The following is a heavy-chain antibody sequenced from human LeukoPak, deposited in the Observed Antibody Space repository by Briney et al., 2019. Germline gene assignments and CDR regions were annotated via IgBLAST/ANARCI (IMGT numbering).Heavy chain of an antibody. CDR3: ARDGGYGSGAFDI. CDR1: GGSISSYY. CDR2: IYYSGST. D-gene: IGHD3-10*01. J-gene: IGHJ3*02. V-gene: IGHV4-59*01. Sequence: SETLSLTCTVSGGSISSYYWSWIRQPPGKGLGWIAYIYYSGSTNYNPSLKSRVTISIDTSKNQFSLKLNSVTAADTAVYYCARDGGYGSGAFDIWGQGTMVTVSS.